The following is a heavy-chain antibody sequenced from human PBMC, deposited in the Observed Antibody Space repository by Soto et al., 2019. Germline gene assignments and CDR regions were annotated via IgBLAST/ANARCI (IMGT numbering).Heavy chain of an antibody. V-gene: IGHV3-30-3*01. CDR1: GCTFSNYA. J-gene: IGHJ4*02. CDR3: ARGWASSGYSYYFDY. Sequence: GVLRLSGAASGCTFSNYAMHWVRQAKGKGLEWVAVISYDGSNKYYADSVKGRFTISRDNSKNTLYLQMNSLRAEDTAVYYCARGWASSGYSYYFDYWGQGTLVTVSS. D-gene: IGHD3-22*01. CDR2: ISYDGSNK.